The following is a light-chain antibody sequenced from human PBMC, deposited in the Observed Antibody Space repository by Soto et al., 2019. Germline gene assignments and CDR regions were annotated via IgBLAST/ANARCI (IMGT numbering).Light chain of an antibody. CDR2: GAS. CDR3: QQYNNWPQT. CDR1: QAINNN. Sequence: VLTQAPDTLSVSPGERATXXXXASQAINNNVAWYQLKDGQVPRLLIYGASTRAADVPARFSGGGSGTEFTLTISSLQSEDFAEYHCQQYNNWPQTFGQGTKV. V-gene: IGKV3-15*01. J-gene: IGKJ1*01.